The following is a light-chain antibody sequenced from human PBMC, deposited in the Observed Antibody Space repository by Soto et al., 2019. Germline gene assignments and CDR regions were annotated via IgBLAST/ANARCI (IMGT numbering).Light chain of an antibody. CDR1: PSVTNF. CDR2: GAF. Sequence: EIVLTQSPATLSLSPGERATLSCRASPSVTNFLAWYQQKPGQAPRLLIYGAFNRATGITARFSGSGSGTDVSLTISSREPDDSAIYYCQQRNIWPPVTFGQGTRLEIK. CDR3: QQRNIWPPVT. J-gene: IGKJ5*01. V-gene: IGKV3-11*01.